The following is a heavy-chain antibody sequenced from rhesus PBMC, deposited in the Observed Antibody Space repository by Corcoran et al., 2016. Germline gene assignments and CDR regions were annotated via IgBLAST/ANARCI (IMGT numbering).Heavy chain of an antibody. J-gene: IGHJ4*01. V-gene: IGHV3-54*02. CDR3: TTFHY. CDR1: GFTFNTSG. Sequence: EVQLVESGGGLVQPGGSLRLSCGVSGFTFNTSGFHWVRQAPGQGLGCVAVISSDGNNKYYAYSVKDRFTVSRDNSKNVLYRQMNNLKLGDTAVYYCTTFHYWGRGVLVTVSS. CDR2: ISSDGNNK.